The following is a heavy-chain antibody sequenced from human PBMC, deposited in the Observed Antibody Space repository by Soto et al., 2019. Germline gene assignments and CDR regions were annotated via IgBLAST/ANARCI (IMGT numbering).Heavy chain of an antibody. CDR3: ARAHYCSGGSCYGSD. Sequence: GSLRLSCAASGFTFSSYSMNWVRQAPGKGLEWVSSISSSSSYIYYADSVKGRFTISRDNAKNSLYLQMNSLRAEDTAVYYCARAHYCSGGSCYGSDWGQGTLVTVSS. V-gene: IGHV3-21*01. J-gene: IGHJ4*02. CDR1: GFTFSSYS. CDR2: ISSSSSYI. D-gene: IGHD2-15*01.